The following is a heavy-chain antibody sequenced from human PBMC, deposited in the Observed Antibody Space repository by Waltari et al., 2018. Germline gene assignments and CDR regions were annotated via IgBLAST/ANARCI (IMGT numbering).Heavy chain of an antibody. CDR2: TFPGAPET. J-gene: IGHJ6*02. V-gene: IGHV5-51*01. Sequence: EVQLVQSGAEVKKPGESLKISCKGSGYSFTSYWVGWVRQMPGKGLEWMGVTFPGAPETTYSPSLQGQVTISADKSISTAYLQWSSLKASDTAIYYCARTSGVYGMDVWGQGTTVTVSS. D-gene: IGHD3-10*01. CDR1: GYSFTSYW. CDR3: ARTSGVYGMDV.